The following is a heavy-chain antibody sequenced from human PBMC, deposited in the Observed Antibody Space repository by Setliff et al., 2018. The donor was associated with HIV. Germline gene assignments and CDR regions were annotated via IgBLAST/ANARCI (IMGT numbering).Heavy chain of an antibody. J-gene: IGHJ6*02. V-gene: IGHV3-7*01. CDR1: GFTFSSAW. D-gene: IGHD3-3*01. Sequence: GESLKISCAASGFTFSSAWMGWVRQAPAKGLEWVANISPDGSATYYVDSVKGRFTISRDNAKSSLYLQMNSLRAEDTAVYYCARVFLEWLLYRPDYVMDVWGQGTTVTVSS. CDR3: ARVFLEWLLYRPDYVMDV. CDR2: ISPDGSAT.